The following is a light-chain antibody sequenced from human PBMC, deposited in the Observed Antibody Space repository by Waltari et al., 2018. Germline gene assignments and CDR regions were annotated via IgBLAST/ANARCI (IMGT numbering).Light chain of an antibody. Sequence: DIVMTQSPDSLAVSLGERATINCKSSQSVLYSSNNKNYLAWYQQKPGQPPKLLIYWASTRESGVPARFSGSGSGTDFTLTSSSLQAEDVAVYYCQQYYSTSETFGQGTKLEIK. J-gene: IGKJ2*01. CDR1: QSVLYSSNNKNY. CDR2: WAS. V-gene: IGKV4-1*01. CDR3: QQYYSTSET.